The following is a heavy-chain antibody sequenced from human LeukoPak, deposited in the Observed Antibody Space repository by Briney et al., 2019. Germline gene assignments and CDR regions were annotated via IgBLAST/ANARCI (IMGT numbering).Heavy chain of an antibody. CDR2: IYHSGST. CDR1: GYSISSGYY. Sequence: SETLSLTCAVSGYSISSGYYCGWIRQPPGKGLEWIGSIYHSGSTYYNPSLKSRVTISVDTSKNQFSLKLSSVTAADTAVYYCASQLYDYVWGSYGHFDYWGQGTLATVSS. V-gene: IGHV4-38-2*01. J-gene: IGHJ4*02. CDR3: ASQLYDYVWGSYGHFDY. D-gene: IGHD3-16*01.